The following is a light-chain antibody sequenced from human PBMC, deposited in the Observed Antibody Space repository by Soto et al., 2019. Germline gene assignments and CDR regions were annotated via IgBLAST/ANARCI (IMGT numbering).Light chain of an antibody. CDR2: TAS. CDR3: QQSNIFPYT. Sequence: DIQMTQSPSSVSASVGDRVTITCRASQDISGWLAWYQQKPGKAPKLLIYTASTLQSGVPSRFSGSGSGTDYTLTISSLQPEDFATYFCQQSNIFPYTFGQGTKLEIK. CDR1: QDISGW. V-gene: IGKV1-12*01. J-gene: IGKJ2*01.